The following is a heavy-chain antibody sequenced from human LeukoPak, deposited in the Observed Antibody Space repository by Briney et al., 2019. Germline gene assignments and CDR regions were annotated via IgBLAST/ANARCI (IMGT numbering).Heavy chain of an antibody. V-gene: IGHV3-23*01. D-gene: IGHD2-8*02. CDR3: ATYRQVLLPFES. CDR2: ISGSGGST. CDR1: GFTFSRYA. Sequence: GGSLRLSCAASGFTFSRYAMSWVRQAPGKGLEWVSAISGSGGSTYYADSVKGRFTISRDNSKNTLYLRMNSLRAEDTAIYYCATYRQVLLPFESWGQGTLVTVSS. J-gene: IGHJ4*02.